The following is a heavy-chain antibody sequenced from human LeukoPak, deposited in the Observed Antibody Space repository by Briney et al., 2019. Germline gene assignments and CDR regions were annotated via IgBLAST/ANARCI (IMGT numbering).Heavy chain of an antibody. CDR3: ARGGIAALFDY. CDR1: GGSFSDYY. CDR2: IHHSGST. J-gene: IGHJ4*02. D-gene: IGHD6-13*01. V-gene: IGHV4-34*01. Sequence: SETLSLTCAVYGGSFSDYYWSWIRQPPGKGLEWIGEIHHSGSTNYNPSLKSRVTISVDTSKNQVSLKLSSVTAADTAVYYCARGGIAALFDYWGQGTLVTVSS.